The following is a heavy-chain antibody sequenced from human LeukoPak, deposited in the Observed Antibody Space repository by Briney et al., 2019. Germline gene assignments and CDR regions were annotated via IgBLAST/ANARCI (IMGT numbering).Heavy chain of an antibody. CDR1: GFTFDDYG. CDR3: ARDFQRRYYYDSSGYLY. V-gene: IGHV3-21*01. D-gene: IGHD3-22*01. CDR2: ISSSSSYI. J-gene: IGHJ4*02. Sequence: GGSLRLSCAASGFTFDDYGMSWVRQAPGKGLEWVSSISSSSSYIYYADSVKGRFTISRDNAKNSLYLQMNSLRAEDTAVYYCARDFQRRYYYDSSGYLYWGQGTLVTVSS.